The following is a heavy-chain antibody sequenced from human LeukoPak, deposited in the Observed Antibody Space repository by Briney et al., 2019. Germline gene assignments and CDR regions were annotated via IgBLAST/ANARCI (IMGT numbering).Heavy chain of an antibody. CDR1: GFTFSTYG. CDR2: ISDNGGYT. V-gene: IGHV3-23*01. J-gene: IGHJ5*02. CDR3: AKTSQWLDWFDP. Sequence: PGGSLRLSCAASGFTFSTYGMSWVRQAPGKGLEWVSFISDNGGYTVYEDSVKGRFTIFRDNSRNTLYLQMNSLRAEDTAVYYCAKTSQWLDWFDPWGQGTLVTVSS. D-gene: IGHD6-19*01.